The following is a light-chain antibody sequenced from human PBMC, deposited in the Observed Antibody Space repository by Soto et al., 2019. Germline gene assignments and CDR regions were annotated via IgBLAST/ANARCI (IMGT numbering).Light chain of an antibody. Sequence: QSVLNQPPSASGTPGQRVTISCSGSGSNIGSNTVNWYQQLPGTAPKLLIYSNNQRPSGVPDRFSGSKSGTSASLAISGLQSEDEADYYCAAWDDSLNGYVFGTGTKVTVL. CDR3: AAWDDSLNGYV. V-gene: IGLV1-44*01. CDR1: GSNIGSNT. J-gene: IGLJ1*01. CDR2: SNN.